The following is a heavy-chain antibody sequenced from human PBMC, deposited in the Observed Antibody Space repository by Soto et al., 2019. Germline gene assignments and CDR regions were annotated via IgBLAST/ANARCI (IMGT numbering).Heavy chain of an antibody. D-gene: IGHD3-22*01. V-gene: IGHV4-39*02. CDR3: ARHKTTMLTVVSAFDP. CDR1: GGSISSSSYY. Sequence: NPSETLSLTCTVSGGSISSSSYYWGWIRQPPGKGLEWLGSIFYSGSTFYNPALKSRVTFSVDTSKNHFSLKLSSVTAADTAVYYCARHKTTMLTVVSAFDPWGQGTRVTVSS. CDR2: IFYSGST. J-gene: IGHJ5*02.